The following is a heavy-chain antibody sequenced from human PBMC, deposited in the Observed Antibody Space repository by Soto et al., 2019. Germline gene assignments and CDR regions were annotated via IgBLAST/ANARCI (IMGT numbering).Heavy chain of an antibody. D-gene: IGHD4-17*01. CDR2: ISSSSSTI. V-gene: IGHV3-48*01. CDR1: GFTFSSYS. Sequence: EVQLVESGGGLVQPGGSLRLSCAASGFTFSSYSMNWVRQAPGKGLEWVSYISSSSSTIYYADSVKGRFTISRDNAKNSLYLQMNSLRAEDTAVYYCARSTVTIDYWGQGTLVTGSS. CDR3: ARSTVTIDY. J-gene: IGHJ4*02.